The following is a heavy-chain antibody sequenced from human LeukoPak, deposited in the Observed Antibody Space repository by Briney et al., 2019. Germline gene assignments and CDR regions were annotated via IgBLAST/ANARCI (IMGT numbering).Heavy chain of an antibody. CDR3: ARDSGSWDFDY. Sequence: SETLSLTCAVYGGSFSGYYWSWIRQPPGKGLEWIGEINHSGSTNYNPSLKSRVTISVDTSKNQFSLKLSSVTAADTAVYYCARDSGSWDFDYWGQGTLVTVSS. V-gene: IGHV4-34*01. J-gene: IGHJ4*02. D-gene: IGHD1-26*01. CDR2: INHSGST. CDR1: GGSFSGYY.